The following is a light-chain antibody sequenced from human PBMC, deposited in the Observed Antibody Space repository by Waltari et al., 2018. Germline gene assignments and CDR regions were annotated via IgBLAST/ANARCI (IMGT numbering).Light chain of an antibody. V-gene: IGKV3D-15*01. CDR2: DAS. CDR3: QQYNNLQT. Sequence: EIVMTQSPAALSVSPGERAPLPCRASQSVTSNLAWYQKKRGHSPRLLIYDASIRATGIPARFSGRGSGTEFTLTISSLQSEDFAVYYCQQYNNLQTFGQGTKLELK. J-gene: IGKJ2*01. CDR1: QSVTSN.